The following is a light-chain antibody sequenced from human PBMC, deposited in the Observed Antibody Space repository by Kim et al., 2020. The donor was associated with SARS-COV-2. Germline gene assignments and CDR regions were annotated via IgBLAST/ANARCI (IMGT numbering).Light chain of an antibody. CDR2: GAS. J-gene: IGKJ4*01. CDR1: QSVSRSY. V-gene: IGKV3-20*01. CDR3: QQYGSSPST. Sequence: PGERAPLSCRASQSVSRSYLAWYQQNPGQAPRLHIYGASSRATGIPDRFTGSGSGTDFPLTISRLEPEDFALYYCQQYGSSPSTFGGGTKVDIK.